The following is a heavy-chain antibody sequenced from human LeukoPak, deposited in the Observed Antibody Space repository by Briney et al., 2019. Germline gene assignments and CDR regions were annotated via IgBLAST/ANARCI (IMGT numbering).Heavy chain of an antibody. J-gene: IGHJ4*02. CDR1: GGSISSSSYY. V-gene: IGHV4-39*07. CDR2: IYYSGST. CDR3: ARDWGYCTNGVCRNFDY. D-gene: IGHD2-8*01. Sequence: SETLSLTCTVSGGSISSSSYYWGWIRQPPGKGLEWIGSIYYSGSTYYNPSLKSRVTISVDTSKNQFSLKLSSVTAADTAVYYCARDWGYCTNGVCRNFDYWGQGTLVTVSS.